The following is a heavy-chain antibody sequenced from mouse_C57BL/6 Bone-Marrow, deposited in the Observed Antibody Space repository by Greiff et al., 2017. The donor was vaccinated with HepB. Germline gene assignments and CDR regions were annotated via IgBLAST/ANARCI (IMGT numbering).Heavy chain of an antibody. Sequence: VQLQESGAELVKPGASVKLSCKASGYTFTSYWMHWVKQRPGRGLEWIGRIDPNSGGTKYNEKFKSKATLTVDKPSSTAYMQLSSLTSEDSAVYYCARSGSITTVVATDYWGQGTTLTVSS. CDR3: ARSGSITTVVATDY. J-gene: IGHJ2*01. CDR2: IDPNSGGT. CDR1: GYTFTSYW. V-gene: IGHV1-72*01. D-gene: IGHD1-1*01.